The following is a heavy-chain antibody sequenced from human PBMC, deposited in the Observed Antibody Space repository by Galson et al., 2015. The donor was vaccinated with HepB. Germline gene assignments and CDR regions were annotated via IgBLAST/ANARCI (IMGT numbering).Heavy chain of an antibody. Sequence: SLRLSCAASGFTFSSYAMSWVRQAPGKGLEWVSAISGSGGSTYYADSVKGRFTISRDNSKNTLYLQMNSLRAEDTAVYYCAKDSRRIVGATSTGWGQGTLVTVSS. CDR2: ISGSGGST. J-gene: IGHJ4*02. D-gene: IGHD1-26*01. CDR3: AKDSRRIVGATSTG. V-gene: IGHV3-23*01. CDR1: GFTFSSYA.